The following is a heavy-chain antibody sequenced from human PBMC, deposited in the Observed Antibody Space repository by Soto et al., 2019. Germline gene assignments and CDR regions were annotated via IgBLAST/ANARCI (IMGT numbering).Heavy chain of an antibody. CDR2: IWYDGSNK. D-gene: IGHD4-17*01. V-gene: IGHV3-33*01. CDR3: ARDQYKTTVNAFDI. J-gene: IGHJ3*02. Sequence: QVQLVESGGGVVQPGRSLRLSCAASGFTFSSYGMHWVRQAPGKGLEWVAVIWYDGSNKYYADSVKGRFTISRDNSKNTLYLQMNSLRAEDTAVYYCARDQYKTTVNAFDIWGQGTMVTVSS. CDR1: GFTFSSYG.